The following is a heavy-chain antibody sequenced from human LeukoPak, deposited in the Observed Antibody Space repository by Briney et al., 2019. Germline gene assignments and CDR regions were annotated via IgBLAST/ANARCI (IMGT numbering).Heavy chain of an antibody. CDR3: ARARPDYYGSGSYYNNLDY. J-gene: IGHJ4*02. D-gene: IGHD3-10*01. Sequence: SETLSLTCTVSGGSISSYYWSWIRQPPGKGLEWIGYIYYSGSTYYNPSLKSRVTISVDTSKNQFSLKLSSVTAADTAVYYCARARPDYYGSGSYYNNLDYWGQGTLVTVSS. CDR2: IYYSGST. CDR1: GGSISSYY. V-gene: IGHV4-30-4*08.